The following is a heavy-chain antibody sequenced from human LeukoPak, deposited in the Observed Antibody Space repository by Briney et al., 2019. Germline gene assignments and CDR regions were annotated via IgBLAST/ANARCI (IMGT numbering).Heavy chain of an antibody. D-gene: IGHD1-1*01. J-gene: IGHJ6*02. V-gene: IGHV1-2*02. Sequence: ASVKVSCKASGYTFTGYYMHWVRQAPGQGREWMGWINPNSGGTNYAQKFQGRVTMTRDTSISTAYMELSRLRSDDTAVYYCARVKLERLARAGMDVWGQGTTVTVSS. CDR3: ARVKLERLARAGMDV. CDR2: INPNSGGT. CDR1: GYTFTGYY.